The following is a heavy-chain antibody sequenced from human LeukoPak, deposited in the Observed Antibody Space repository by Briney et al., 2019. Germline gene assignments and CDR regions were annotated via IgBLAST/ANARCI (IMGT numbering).Heavy chain of an antibody. CDR2: IYYSGST. V-gene: IGHV4-31*03. CDR3: ARAQPYYDFWSGYYPGHFDY. Sequence: PSETLSLTCTVSGGSISSGGYYWSWIRQHPGKGLEWIGYIYYSGSTYYNPSLKSRVTISVDTSKNQFSLKLSSVTAADTAVYYCARAQPYYDFWSGYYPGHFDYWGQGTLVTVSS. CDR1: GGSISSGGYY. D-gene: IGHD3-3*01. J-gene: IGHJ4*02.